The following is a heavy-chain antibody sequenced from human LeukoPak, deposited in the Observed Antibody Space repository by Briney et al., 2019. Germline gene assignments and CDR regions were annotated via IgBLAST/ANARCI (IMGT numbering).Heavy chain of an antibody. Sequence: ASVKVSCKASGVTFNSYVISWVRQAPGQGLEWMGGLIPIFGKTNYAQKFQGRVTFTADESTSTTYMELSSLRSEDTAVYYCGRGAPSTAAPGDIRFWGQGTLVTVSS. CDR2: LIPIFGKT. CDR3: GRGAPSTAAPGDIRF. CDR1: GVTFNSYV. J-gene: IGHJ4*02. D-gene: IGHD6-6*01. V-gene: IGHV1-69*13.